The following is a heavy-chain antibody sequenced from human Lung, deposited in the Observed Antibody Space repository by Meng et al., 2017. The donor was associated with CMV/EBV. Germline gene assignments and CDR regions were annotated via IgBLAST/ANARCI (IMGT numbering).Heavy chain of an antibody. CDR3: ARVGLVTIFGVGKGMDV. Sequence: GESLKISCAASGFTFSSYSMNWVRQAPGTGLEWVSYISSSSSTIYYADSVKGRFTISRDNAKNSLYLQMNSLRAEDTAVYYCARVGLVTIFGVGKGMDVWAQGTTATVPS. V-gene: IGHV3-48*04. CDR2: ISSSSSTI. J-gene: IGHJ6*02. D-gene: IGHD3-3*01. CDR1: GFTFSSYS.